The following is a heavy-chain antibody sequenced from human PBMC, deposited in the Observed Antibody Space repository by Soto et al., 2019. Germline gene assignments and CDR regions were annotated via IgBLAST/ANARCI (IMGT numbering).Heavy chain of an antibody. Sequence: SVKVSCKASGGTFSSYAISWVRQAPGQGLEWMGGIIPIFGTANYAQKFQGRVTITADESTSTAYMELSSLRSEDTAVYYCARAGPRDSSGYYSGVENYYYGMDVWGQGTTVTVSS. D-gene: IGHD3-22*01. CDR2: IIPIFGTA. V-gene: IGHV1-69*13. J-gene: IGHJ6*02. CDR3: ARAGPRDSSGYYSGVENYYYGMDV. CDR1: GGTFSSYA.